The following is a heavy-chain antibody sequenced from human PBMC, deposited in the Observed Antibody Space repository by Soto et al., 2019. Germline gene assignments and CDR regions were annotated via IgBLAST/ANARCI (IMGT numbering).Heavy chain of an antibody. D-gene: IGHD6-19*01. CDR3: VAGRYHYYYYGMDV. CDR1: GVPLGSCA. CDR2: IWYDGSNK. Sequence: TSRLDSRLGSGVPLGSCAIHWFRLVPGKGLEWVEVIWYDGSNKYYADSVKGRFTISRDNSKNTLYLQMNSLRAEDTAVYYCVAGRYHYYYYGMDVWGQGTAVTVSS. V-gene: IGHV3-33*01. J-gene: IGHJ6*02.